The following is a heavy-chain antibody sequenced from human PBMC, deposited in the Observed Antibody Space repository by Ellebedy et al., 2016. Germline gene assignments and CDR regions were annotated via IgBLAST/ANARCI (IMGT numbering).Heavy chain of an antibody. D-gene: IGHD3-10*01. CDR3: ARAAAPTYYYGSGSYYQFDY. J-gene: IGHJ4*02. Sequence: GESLKISXKGSGYSFTSYWIGWVRQMPGKGLEWMGIIYPGDSDTRYSPSFQGQVTISADKSISTAYLQWSSLKASDTAMYYCARAAAPTYYYGSGSYYQFDYWGQGTLVTVSS. CDR1: GYSFTSYW. CDR2: IYPGDSDT. V-gene: IGHV5-51*01.